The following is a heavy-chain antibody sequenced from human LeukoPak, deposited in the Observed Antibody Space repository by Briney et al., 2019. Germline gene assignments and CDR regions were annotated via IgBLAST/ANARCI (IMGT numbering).Heavy chain of an antibody. Sequence: ASVKVSCKASGYPFTIYTLNWVRQAPGQGLERVGWINTNTGNPTYAQGFTGRFVFSLDTSVSTAKLQISSLKAEDNAVYYCARDPGNRSFDIWGQDTMVTVS. CDR1: GYPFTIYT. D-gene: IGHD2/OR15-2a*01. CDR2: INTNTGNP. J-gene: IGHJ3*02. V-gene: IGHV7-4-1*02. CDR3: ARDPGNRSFDI.